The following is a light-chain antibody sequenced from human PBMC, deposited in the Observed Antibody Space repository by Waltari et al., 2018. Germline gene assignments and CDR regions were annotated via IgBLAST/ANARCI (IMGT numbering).Light chain of an antibody. V-gene: IGLV2-23*02. CDR1: SSDFGSYNL. J-gene: IGLJ2*01. Sequence: QSALTQPASVSGSPGQSITISCTGASSDFGSYNLVSWYQQHPGKAPKVMIYAVTKRPSGVSDRFSGSRSGNTASLTISGLQPEDEADYYCCSYAGSGTLDVVFGGGTKLTVL. CDR3: CSYAGSGTLDVV. CDR2: AVT.